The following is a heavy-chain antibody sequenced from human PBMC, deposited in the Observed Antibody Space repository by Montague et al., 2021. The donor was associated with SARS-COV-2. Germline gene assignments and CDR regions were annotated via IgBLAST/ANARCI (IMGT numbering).Heavy chain of an antibody. V-gene: IGHV4-59*01. CDR3: ARAQNTCFIANCVNYFEV. CDR1: GGSTSNYY. D-gene: IGHD1-1*01. Sequence: SETLSLTCSVSGGSTSNYYWTWIRQSPGKGLQWIGYIFYTGSTKFNPSLKSRVSMSLDTPKNQFSLKLSSVTAADTAVYYCARAQNTCFIANCVNYFEVWGLGALVTVSS. J-gene: IGHJ4*02. CDR2: IFYTGST.